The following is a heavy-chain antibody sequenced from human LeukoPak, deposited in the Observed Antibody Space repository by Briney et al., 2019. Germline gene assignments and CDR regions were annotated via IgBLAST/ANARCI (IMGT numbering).Heavy chain of an antibody. D-gene: IGHD1-1*01. Sequence: GRSLRLSCAASGFTFDDYAMHWVRQAPGKGLEWVSGISWNSGSIGYADSVKGRFTISRDNAKNSLYLQMNSLRAEDTAVYYCAKALDPWGQGTLVTVSS. CDR1: GFTFDDYA. CDR2: ISWNSGSI. J-gene: IGHJ5*02. V-gene: IGHV3-9*01. CDR3: AKALDP.